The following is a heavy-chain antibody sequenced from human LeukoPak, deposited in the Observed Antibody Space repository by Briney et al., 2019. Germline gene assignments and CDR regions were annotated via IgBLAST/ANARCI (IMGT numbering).Heavy chain of an antibody. J-gene: IGHJ4*02. D-gene: IGHD6-19*01. CDR2: ISSSGSTI. Sequence: GGSLRLSCAASGFTFSSHSMNWVRQAPGKGLEWVSYISSSGSTIYYADSVKGRFSIPRDNAKNSLHLQMNSLRVEDTAVYYCARGTVAGKAPYWGQGTLVTVSS. CDR1: GFTFSSHS. V-gene: IGHV3-48*01. CDR3: ARGTVAGKAPY.